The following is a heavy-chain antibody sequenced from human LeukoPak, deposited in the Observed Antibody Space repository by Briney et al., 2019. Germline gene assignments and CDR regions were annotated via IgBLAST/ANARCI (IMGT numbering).Heavy chain of an antibody. Sequence: SETLSLTCTVSGGSISSYYWNWIRQPAGKGLEWIGRIYTSGSTNYNPSLKSRVTISVDTSKNQFSLKLSSVTATDTAVYYCARGYIRYSSSWYTKDDAFDIWGQGTMVTVSS. V-gene: IGHV4-4*07. CDR1: GGSISSYY. D-gene: IGHD6-13*01. J-gene: IGHJ3*02. CDR3: ARGYIRYSSSWYTKDDAFDI. CDR2: IYTSGST.